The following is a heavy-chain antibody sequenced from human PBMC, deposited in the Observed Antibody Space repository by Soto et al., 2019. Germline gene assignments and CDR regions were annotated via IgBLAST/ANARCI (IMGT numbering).Heavy chain of an antibody. CDR3: FREKGVTPAGSTVSAL. J-gene: IGHJ4*02. Sequence: PCVTCTSSGTSNKIYHVSWIRRRDVKGLEWIGHIHSSGSTNYNPSLKSRVTMSVDTSKNQFSLRLMSLTAADTAVYFFFREKGVTPAGSTVSALWVQG. D-gene: IGHD2-2*01. CDR1: GTSNKIYH. V-gene: IGHV4-4*07. CDR2: IHSSGST.